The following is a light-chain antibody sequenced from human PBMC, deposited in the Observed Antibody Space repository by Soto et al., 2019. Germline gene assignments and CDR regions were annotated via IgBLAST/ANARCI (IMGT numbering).Light chain of an antibody. CDR1: QDIRHF. V-gene: IGKV1-33*01. CDR3: QQHENPPIT. CDR2: DAS. Sequence: DIQMTQSTSSLSASVGDRVTISCQASQDIRHFLSWYLQKPGKAPKLLIFDASSLVTGVPSRFSGSGSGTDFTFTISSLQPEDIGTYYCQQHENPPITFGQGTRLEIK. J-gene: IGKJ5*01.